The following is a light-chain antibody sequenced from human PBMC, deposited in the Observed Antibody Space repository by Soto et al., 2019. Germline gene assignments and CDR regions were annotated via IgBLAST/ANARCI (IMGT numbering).Light chain of an antibody. Sequence: EIVMTQSSATLSVSPGERATLSCRASQSIGSNLAWYQQKPGQAPRLLMFGASTRVTAIPSRFSGSGSGTEFTLTISSLQSEDFAVYYCQQYNKWPPWTFGQGTKVEIK. CDR1: QSIGSN. CDR2: GAS. CDR3: QQYNKWPPWT. J-gene: IGKJ1*01. V-gene: IGKV3-15*01.